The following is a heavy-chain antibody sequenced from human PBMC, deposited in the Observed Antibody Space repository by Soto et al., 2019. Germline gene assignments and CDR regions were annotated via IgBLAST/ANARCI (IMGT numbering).Heavy chain of an antibody. Sequence: GSLRLSCAASGFTFRNYAMTWARQAPGKGLEWVSSLLRSGSSAYYADSVRGRFTISSDTSANSLYLQMDNLRAEDTAIYYCAKEAISGDGIWLMDSWGQGTVVTVSS. D-gene: IGHD4-17*01. CDR2: LLRSGSSA. CDR1: GFTFRNYA. V-gene: IGHV3-23*01. CDR3: AKEAISGDGIWLMDS. J-gene: IGHJ5*02.